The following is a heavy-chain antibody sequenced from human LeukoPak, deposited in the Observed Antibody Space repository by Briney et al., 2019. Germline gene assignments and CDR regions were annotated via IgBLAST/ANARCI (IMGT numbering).Heavy chain of an antibody. CDR1: GDSVTTYY. Sequence: PSETLSLTCTVSGDSVTTYYWSWIRQPPGKGLEWLGYIYYSGSATYNPSLKSRVTISVDTSKNQFSLKLSSVTAADTAVYYCARDTSVGAFDIWGQGTMVTVSS. V-gene: IGHV4-59*02. CDR3: ARDTSVGAFDI. CDR2: IYYSGSA. D-gene: IGHD1-26*01. J-gene: IGHJ3*02.